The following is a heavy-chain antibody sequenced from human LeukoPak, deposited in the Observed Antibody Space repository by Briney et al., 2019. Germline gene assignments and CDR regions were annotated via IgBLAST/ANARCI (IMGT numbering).Heavy chain of an antibody. CDR2: IYYSGST. V-gene: IGHV4-59*01. J-gene: IGHJ4*02. CDR3: ARDLEGGGPFDY. D-gene: IGHD3-16*01. CDR1: GGSISSYY. Sequence: PSETLSLTCTVSGGSISSYYWSWIRQPPGKGLEWIGYIYYSGSTNCNPSLKSRVTISVDTSKNQFSLKLSSVTAADTAVYYCARDLEGGGPFDYWGQGTLVTVSS.